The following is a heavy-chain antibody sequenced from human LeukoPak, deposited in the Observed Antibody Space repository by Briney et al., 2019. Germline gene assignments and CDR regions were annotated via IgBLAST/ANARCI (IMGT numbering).Heavy chain of an antibody. Sequence: GASVKVSCKASGYTFTGYYMHWVRQAPGQGFEWMGWINPNSGGAKYAQKFQGRVTMTRDTSISTAYMELSRLRSDDTAVYHCARDFMAAAGYWGQGTLVTVSS. V-gene: IGHV1-2*02. CDR1: GYTFTGYY. J-gene: IGHJ4*02. CDR2: INPNSGGA. CDR3: ARDFMAAAGY. D-gene: IGHD6-13*01.